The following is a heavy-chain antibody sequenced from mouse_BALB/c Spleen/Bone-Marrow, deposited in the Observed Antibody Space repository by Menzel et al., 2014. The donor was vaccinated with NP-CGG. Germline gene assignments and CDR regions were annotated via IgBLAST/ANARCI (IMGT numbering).Heavy chain of an antibody. CDR3: VRYYYGYDGYFVF. D-gene: IGHD2-2*01. CDR1: GFSFNSYG. V-gene: IGHV5-9-2*01. J-gene: IGHJ2*01. CDR2: ITNGGNYT. Sequence: EVKLEESGGGLVKSGGSLKLSCTASGFSFNSYGMSWVRQTPEKRLEWVATITNGGNYTFYPDSVKGRFTISRDNVKNYLYLQMHSLRSEDTCLYYYVRYYYGYDGYFVFWSQGTTLTISS.